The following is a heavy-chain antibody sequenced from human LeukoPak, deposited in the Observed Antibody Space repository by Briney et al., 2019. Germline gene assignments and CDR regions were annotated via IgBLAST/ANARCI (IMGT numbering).Heavy chain of an antibody. CDR2: IIPILGIA. CDR3: ASDGVLDY. J-gene: IGHJ4*02. Sequence: TSVKVSCKASGGTFSSYTISWVRQAPGQGLEWMGMIIPILGIANYAQKFQGRVTITADKSTSTAYMELSSLRSEDTAVYYCASDGVLDYWGQGTLVTVSS. V-gene: IGHV1-69*02. D-gene: IGHD2-8*02. CDR1: GGTFSSYT.